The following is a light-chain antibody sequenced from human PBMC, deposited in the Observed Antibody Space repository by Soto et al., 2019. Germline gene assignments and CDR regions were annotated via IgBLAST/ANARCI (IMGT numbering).Light chain of an antibody. Sequence: QSALTQPASVSGSPGQSITISCIGTSSDVGGYNYVSWYQQQPGKAPKVMIYEVSNRPSGVSNRFSGSKSGNTASLTISGLQAEDEADYYCRSYTSSSTLVFGGGTKLTVL. V-gene: IGLV2-14*01. CDR3: RSYTSSSTLV. CDR1: SSDVGGYNY. CDR2: EVS. J-gene: IGLJ3*02.